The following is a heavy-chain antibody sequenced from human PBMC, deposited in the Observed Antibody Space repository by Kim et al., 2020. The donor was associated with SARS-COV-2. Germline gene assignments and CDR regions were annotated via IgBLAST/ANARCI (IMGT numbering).Heavy chain of an antibody. V-gene: IGHV4-4*07. CDR3: ARDLLVRGARYFWNYFDY. CDR2: INPSGSG. CDR1: GASISSYY. Sequence: SETLSLTCAVSGASISSYYWSWLRQPAGKELEWIGRINPSGSGTYNPTLRSRVTMSADTSKNQFSLKLRSVTAADTAVYYCARDLLVRGARYFWNYFDYWGQGVLVTVSS. J-gene: IGHJ4*02. D-gene: IGHD3-10*01.